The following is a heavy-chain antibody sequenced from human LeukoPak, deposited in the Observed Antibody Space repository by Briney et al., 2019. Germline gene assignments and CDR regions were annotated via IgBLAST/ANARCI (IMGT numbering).Heavy chain of an antibody. V-gene: IGHV3-64*01. J-gene: IGHJ4*02. Sequence: SGGSLRLSCAASGFTFSSYAMHWVRQAPGQGLEYVSAISSNGGSTYYANSVKGRFTISRDNSKNTLYLQMGSLRAMDMAVYYCARATPSSSRPYYFDYWGQGTLVTVSS. CDR1: GFTFSSYA. CDR3: ARATPSSSRPYYFDY. CDR2: ISSNGGST. D-gene: IGHD6-13*01.